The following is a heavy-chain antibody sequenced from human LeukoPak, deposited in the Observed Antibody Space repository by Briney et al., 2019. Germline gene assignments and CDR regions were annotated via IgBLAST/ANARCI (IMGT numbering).Heavy chain of an antibody. CDR3: ARRRGDQEFYYFDN. J-gene: IGHJ4*02. D-gene: IGHD4-17*01. CDR1: GFTFSTYP. CDR2: ITSNGNSA. V-gene: IGHV3-64*01. Sequence: GGSLRLSCAASGFTFSTYPMHWVRQAPGKGLEYVAAITSNGNSAYYANSVKGRFTISRDNSKNTLYLQMGSLRAEDMAVYYCARRRGDQEFYYFDNWGQGTLVTVSS.